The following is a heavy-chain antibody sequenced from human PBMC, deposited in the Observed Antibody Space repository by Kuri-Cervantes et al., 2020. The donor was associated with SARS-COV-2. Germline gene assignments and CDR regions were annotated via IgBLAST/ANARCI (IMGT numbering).Heavy chain of an antibody. CDR3: ARRGYYGSGSFSK. D-gene: IGHD3-10*01. CDR1: GGSISSDY. CDR2: IYHSGST. Sequence: GSLRLSCTVSGGSISSDYWSWIRQPAGKELEWIGSIYHSGSTYYNPSLKSRVTISVDTSKNQFSLKLSSVTAADTAVYYCARRGYYGSGSFSKWGQGTLVTVSS. J-gene: IGHJ4*02. V-gene: IGHV4-59*08.